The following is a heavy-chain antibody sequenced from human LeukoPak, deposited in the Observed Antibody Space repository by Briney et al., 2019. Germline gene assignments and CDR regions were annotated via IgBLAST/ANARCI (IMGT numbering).Heavy chain of an antibody. V-gene: IGHV1-2*02. Sequence: ASVKVSCKASGYIFTGYYMHWVRQAPGQGLEWMGWINPNSGDTNYAQKFQGRVTMTRDTSISTAYMELSRLRSDDTAVYYCARSQGGLLLPFDYWGQGTLVTVSS. CDR2: INPNSGDT. J-gene: IGHJ4*02. CDR3: ARSQGGLLLPFDY. CDR1: GYIFTGYY. D-gene: IGHD1-26*01.